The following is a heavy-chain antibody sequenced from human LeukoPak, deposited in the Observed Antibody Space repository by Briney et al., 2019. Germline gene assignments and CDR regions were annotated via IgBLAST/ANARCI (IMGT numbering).Heavy chain of an antibody. J-gene: IGHJ4*02. CDR3: ARDRPLPGYSSGTASPPFDH. CDR2: ISGLKSMT. Sequence: ASVKVSCKTSGYTFSLYGVTWVRKAPGQGLEWMGWISGLKSMTNYAQKFQGRVTMTTDSSSNVFYMELRSLTSDDTAVYYCARDRPLPGYSSGTASPPFDHWGRGTQVIVSS. CDR1: GYTFSLYG. D-gene: IGHD2-15*01. V-gene: IGHV1-18*01.